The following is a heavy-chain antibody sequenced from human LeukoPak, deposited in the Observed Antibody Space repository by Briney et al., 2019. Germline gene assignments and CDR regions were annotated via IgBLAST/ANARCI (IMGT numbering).Heavy chain of an antibody. CDR3: ARAAKGGSYYGIDY. D-gene: IGHD1-26*01. CDR1: GGSISSYY. Sequence: SETLSLTCTVSGGSISSYYWSWIRQAPGKGLEWIGYIYYSGSTNYNPSLKSRVTISVDTSKNQFSLKLSSVTAADTAVYYCARAAKGGSYYGIDYWGQGTLVTVSS. J-gene: IGHJ4*02. V-gene: IGHV4-59*01. CDR2: IYYSGST.